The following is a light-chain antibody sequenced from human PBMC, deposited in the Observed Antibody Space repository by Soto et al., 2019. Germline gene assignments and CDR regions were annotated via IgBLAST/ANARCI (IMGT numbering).Light chain of an antibody. V-gene: IGKV3-20*01. CDR2: GAS. Sequence: EIVLTQSPGTLSLSPGERATLSCRARQSVSSSYLAWYQQKPGQAPRLLIYGASTRATGIPDRFSGSGSGTDFTLTITRLEPEDFAVYYCRQYGSSPTFGGGTKVDIK. CDR1: QSVSSSY. J-gene: IGKJ4*01. CDR3: RQYGSSPT.